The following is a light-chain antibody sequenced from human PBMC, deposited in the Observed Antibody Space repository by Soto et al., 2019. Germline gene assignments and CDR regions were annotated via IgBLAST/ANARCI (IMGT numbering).Light chain of an antibody. Sequence: DIQMTQSPSTLSASVGDRVTITCRASQSISSWLAWYQQKPGKAPKLLIYAASSLESGVPSRFSGSGSGTEFTLTISSLQPDDFATYYCQHYNRYPGTFGQGTKVEIQ. CDR3: QHYNRYPGT. CDR2: AAS. J-gene: IGKJ1*01. V-gene: IGKV1-5*01. CDR1: QSISSW.